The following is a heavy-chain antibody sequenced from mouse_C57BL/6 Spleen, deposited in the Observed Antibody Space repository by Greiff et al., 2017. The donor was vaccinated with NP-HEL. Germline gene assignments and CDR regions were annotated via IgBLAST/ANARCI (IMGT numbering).Heavy chain of an antibody. CDR2: IYPGDGDT. D-gene: IGHD1-1*01. Sequence: QVQLQQSGPELVKPGASAKISCKASGYAFSSSWMNWVKQRPGKGLEWIGRIYPGDGDTNYIGKFKGQATLTADKSSRTAYMQLSSLTSEDSAVYFCARWEEISPIYYYGSGYFDYWGQGTTLTVSS. CDR3: ARWEEISPIYYYGSGYFDY. J-gene: IGHJ2*01. V-gene: IGHV1-82*01. CDR1: GYAFSSSW.